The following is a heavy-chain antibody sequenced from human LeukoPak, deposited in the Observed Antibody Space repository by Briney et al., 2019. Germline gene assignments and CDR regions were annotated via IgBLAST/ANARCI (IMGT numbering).Heavy chain of an antibody. V-gene: IGHV1-69*05. D-gene: IGHD2-8*02. J-gene: IGHJ4*02. Sequence: SVKVSCKASGGTFSSYAILWVRQAPGQGLEWMGRIIPIFGTANYAQKFQGRVTITTDESTSTAYMELSSLTSEHTAVYSWSSDQGVGTGLFDYWGQGTLATVSS. CDR2: IIPIFGTA. CDR3: SSDQGVGTGLFDY. CDR1: GGTFSSYA.